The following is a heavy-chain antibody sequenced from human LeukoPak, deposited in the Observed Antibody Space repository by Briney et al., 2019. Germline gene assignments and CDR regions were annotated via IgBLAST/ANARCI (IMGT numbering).Heavy chain of an antibody. J-gene: IGHJ3*02. Sequence: ASVKVSCKASGYTFTSYGISWVRQAPGQGLEWMGWISAYNGNTNYAQKLQGRVIMTTDTSTSTAYMELRSLRSDDTAVYYCARDLWDYGDRNDAFDIWGQGTMVTVSS. D-gene: IGHD4-17*01. CDR3: ARDLWDYGDRNDAFDI. CDR2: ISAYNGNT. CDR1: GYTFTSYG. V-gene: IGHV1-18*01.